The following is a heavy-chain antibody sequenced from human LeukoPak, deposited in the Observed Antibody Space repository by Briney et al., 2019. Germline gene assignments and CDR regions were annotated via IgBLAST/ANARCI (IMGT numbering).Heavy chain of an antibody. CDR1: GYTFTSYD. V-gene: IGHV1-8*01. D-gene: IGHD2-2*01. Sequence: ASVKVSCKASGYTFTSYDINWVRQATGQGLEWMRWMNPNSGNTGYAQKFQGRVTMTRNTSISTAYMELSSLRSEDTAVYYCARGQVPAVTYYFDYWGQGTLVTVSS. CDR3: ARGQVPAVTYYFDY. J-gene: IGHJ4*02. CDR2: MNPNSGNT.